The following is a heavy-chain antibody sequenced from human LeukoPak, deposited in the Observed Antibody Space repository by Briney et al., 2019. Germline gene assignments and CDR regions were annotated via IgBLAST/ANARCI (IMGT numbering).Heavy chain of an antibody. CDR2: INQDGSEK. J-gene: IGHJ3*02. CDR1: GFTFSRHW. Sequence: GGTLRLSCAASGFTFSRHWMTWVRQAPGKGLEGVANINQDGSEKNSVDSVKGGFTISRENAKNSLYMQMNSVGVEDRALYYCVRDSSSCSSTRCSGDAFDIWGQGTMVTVSS. V-gene: IGHV3-7*01. D-gene: IGHD2-2*01. CDR3: VRDSSSCSSTRCSGDAFDI.